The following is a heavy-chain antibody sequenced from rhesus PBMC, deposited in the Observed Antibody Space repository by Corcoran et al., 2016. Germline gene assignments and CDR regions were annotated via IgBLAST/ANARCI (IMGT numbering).Heavy chain of an antibody. D-gene: IGHD6-13*01. CDR1: GGSISSNY. CDR2: IRSGGST. V-gene: IGHV4-160*01. CDR3: ARGGGGRIAAGLHY. J-gene: IGHJ4*01. Sequence: QVQLQQWGEGLVKPSETLSLTCAVYGGSISSNYWSWFRQHPGKGLEWIGRIRSGGSTNYNPSLQIRVTSSIDPSKNQFSLKLSSVTAADTAVYYCARGGGGRIAAGLHYWVQGVLVTVSS.